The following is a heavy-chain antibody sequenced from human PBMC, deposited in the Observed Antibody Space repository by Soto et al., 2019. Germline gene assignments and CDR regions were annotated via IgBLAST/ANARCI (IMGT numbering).Heavy chain of an antibody. D-gene: IGHD3-16*01. CDR2: INHSGST. Sequence: AXETLSLTCSVDGWSFSGYYWSWIRQPPGKGLEWIGEINHSGSTNYNPSLKSRVTISVDTSKNQFSLKLSSVTAADTAVYYCARGRWGWFDHRGQGTLVTVSS. J-gene: IGHJ5*02. V-gene: IGHV4-34*01. CDR3: ARGRWGWFDH. CDR1: GWSFSGYY.